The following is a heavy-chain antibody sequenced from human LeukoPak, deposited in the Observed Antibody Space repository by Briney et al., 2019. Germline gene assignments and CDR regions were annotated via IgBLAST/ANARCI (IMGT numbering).Heavy chain of an antibody. Sequence: ASVKVSCKTSGYTFTKYLIHWVRQAPGQALEWVGTINPNGDATNYAPRLQGRLTLTQDTSTSTVYMELRGLTPDDTAVYYCARPLFCAFDNCGYWLDPWGPGTLVTVSS. D-gene: IGHD1-20*01. CDR1: GYTFTKYL. CDR3: ARPLFCAFDNCGYWLDP. J-gene: IGHJ5*02. CDR2: INPNGDAT. V-gene: IGHV1-46*01.